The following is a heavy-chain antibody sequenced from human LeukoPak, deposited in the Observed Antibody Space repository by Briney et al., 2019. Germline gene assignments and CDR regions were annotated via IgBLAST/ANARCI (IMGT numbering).Heavy chain of an antibody. CDR1: GFSLSNYW. Sequence: PGGSLRLSCAASGFSLSNYWMHWVRQAPGKGLVWVSRIDEYGRATFYADSVKGRFTISGDLAKSTLYLQMHSLRAEDTAVYFCARDLVLGSGSYGHWGQGTLVTVSA. CDR2: IDEYGRAT. V-gene: IGHV3-74*01. CDR3: ARDLVLGSGSYGH. J-gene: IGHJ4*02. D-gene: IGHD3-10*01.